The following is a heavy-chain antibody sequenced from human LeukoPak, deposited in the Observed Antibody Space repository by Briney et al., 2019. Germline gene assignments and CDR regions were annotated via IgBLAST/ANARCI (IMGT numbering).Heavy chain of an antibody. J-gene: IGHJ4*02. CDR3: AREVGGGYCSSTSCNYFDY. CDR1: GSSISSGYY. V-gene: IGHV4-38-2*02. D-gene: IGHD2-2*01. Sequence: SETLSLTCSVSGSSISSGYYWGWIRQPPGKGLEWIGSIYHSGSTYYNPSLKSRVTISVDTSKNQFSLKLSSVTAADTAVYYCAREVGGGYCSSTSCNYFDYWGQGTLVTVSS. CDR2: IYHSGST.